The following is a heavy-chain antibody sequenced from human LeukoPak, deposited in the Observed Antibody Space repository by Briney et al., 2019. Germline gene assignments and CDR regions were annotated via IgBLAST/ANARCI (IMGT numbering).Heavy chain of an antibody. Sequence: GVSLRLSCAASGFNFDDYGMSWVRQAPGKGLEWVSGINWNGGSTGYADSVKGRFTISRDNAKNSLYLQMNSLRAEDTALYYCARDGPVPAAIQGSFDYWGQGTLVTVSS. J-gene: IGHJ4*02. CDR3: ARDGPVPAAIQGSFDY. V-gene: IGHV3-20*04. D-gene: IGHD2-2*01. CDR1: GFNFDDYG. CDR2: INWNGGST.